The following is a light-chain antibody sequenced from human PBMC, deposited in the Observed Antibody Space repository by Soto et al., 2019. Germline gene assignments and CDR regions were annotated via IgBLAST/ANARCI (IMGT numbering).Light chain of an antibody. CDR3: QHYYNLPIT. CDR2: DAS. J-gene: IGKJ5*01. V-gene: IGKV1-33*01. CDR1: QDIRNY. Sequence: DIQMTQSPSSLSASIGDRVTITCQASQDIRNYLSWYQQKPGKAPKLLIYDASNLITGVPSRFSGSGSGTHFSFTISSLQSEDIATYFCQHYYNLPITFGQGTRLEIK.